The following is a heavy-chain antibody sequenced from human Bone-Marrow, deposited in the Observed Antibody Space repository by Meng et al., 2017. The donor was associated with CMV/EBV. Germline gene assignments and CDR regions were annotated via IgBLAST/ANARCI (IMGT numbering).Heavy chain of an antibody. J-gene: IGHJ5*02. V-gene: IGHV1-18*01. D-gene: IGHD3-3*01. CDR1: GYTFSDFG. CDR3: ARAITDFWSGYYGRPNWFDP. CDR2: ISPNNGNT. Sequence: ASVKVSCKTSGYTFSDFGISWVRQAPGQGLEWVGWISPNNGNTNYVQRIQGRATMTTDTATSTAYLELRNLRFDDTAVYYCARAITDFWSGYYGRPNWFDPWGQGTLVTVSS.